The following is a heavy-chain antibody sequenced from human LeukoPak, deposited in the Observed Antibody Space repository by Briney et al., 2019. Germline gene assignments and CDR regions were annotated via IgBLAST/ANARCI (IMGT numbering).Heavy chain of an antibody. Sequence: ASVNVSCKASGGTFSSYAISWVRQAPGQGLEWMGGIIPIFGTANYAQKFPGRVTITADESTSTAYMELSSLRSEDTAVYYCARDYGGNWFDPWGQGTLVTVSS. D-gene: IGHD4-23*01. CDR1: GGTFSSYA. V-gene: IGHV1-69*13. CDR2: IIPIFGTA. J-gene: IGHJ5*02. CDR3: ARDYGGNWFDP.